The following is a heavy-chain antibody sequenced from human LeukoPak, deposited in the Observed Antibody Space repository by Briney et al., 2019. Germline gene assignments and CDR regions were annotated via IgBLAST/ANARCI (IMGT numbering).Heavy chain of an antibody. CDR2: I. CDR1: GFTFSSHS. Sequence: GGSLRLSCAASGFTFSSHSMTWVRQAPGKGLERVSSIKGRFTISRDNAKNSLYLQANSLRAEDTAVYYCARGRPLLYSSGWSSDYWGQGALVTVSS. J-gene: IGHJ4*02. CDR3: ARGRPLLYSSGWSSDY. D-gene: IGHD6-19*01. V-gene: IGHV3-21*01.